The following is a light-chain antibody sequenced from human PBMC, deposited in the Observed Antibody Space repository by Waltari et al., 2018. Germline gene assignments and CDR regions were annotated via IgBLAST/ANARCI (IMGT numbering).Light chain of an antibody. J-gene: IGKJ1*01. V-gene: IGKV3-20*01. CDR1: HSGSRA. CDR2: AAS. CDR3: QHYVRLPVT. Sequence: KRADRSFRASHSGSRALAWYQQKPGQAARLRIYAASSRATGIPDRCRGSGSGTDFSLTISRREPEEFAVYYCQHYVRLPVTFGQGTKVEIK.